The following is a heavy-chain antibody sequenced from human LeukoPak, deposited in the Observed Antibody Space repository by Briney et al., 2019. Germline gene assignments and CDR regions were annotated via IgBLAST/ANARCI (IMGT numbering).Heavy chain of an antibody. D-gene: IGHD3-9*01. Sequence: ASVKVSCKASGYTFTSYGISWVRQAPGRGLEWMGWISAYNGNTNYAQKLQGRVTMTTDTSTSTAYMELRSLRSDDTAVYYCARVLRYFDWAYYYYGMDVWGQGTTVTVSS. CDR1: GYTFTSYG. CDR2: ISAYNGNT. J-gene: IGHJ6*02. V-gene: IGHV1-18*01. CDR3: ARVLRYFDWAYYYYGMDV.